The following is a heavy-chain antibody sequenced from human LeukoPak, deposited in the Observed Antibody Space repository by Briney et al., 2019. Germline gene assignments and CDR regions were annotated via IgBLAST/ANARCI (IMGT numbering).Heavy chain of an antibody. CDR1: GFMFSSYS. Sequence: PGGSLRLSCAASGFMFSSYSMNWVRQPPGKGLEWISYISSSSTFIYYADSVKGRFTISRDNGKNSLYLQMNSPRDEDTAVYFCARGSYCGGDCYSETFDIWGQGTMVTVSS. CDR3: ARGSYCGGDCYSETFDI. J-gene: IGHJ3*02. D-gene: IGHD2-21*02. CDR2: ISSSSTFI. V-gene: IGHV3-48*02.